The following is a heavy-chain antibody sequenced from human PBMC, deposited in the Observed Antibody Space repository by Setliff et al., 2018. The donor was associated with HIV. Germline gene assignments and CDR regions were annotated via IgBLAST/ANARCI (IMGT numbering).Heavy chain of an antibody. CDR1: GYTFTSYD. CDR3: ARGWGLWFGQLSILPLDP. V-gene: IGHV1-8*02. D-gene: IGHD3-10*01. Sequence: ASVKVSCKASGYTFTSYDINWLRQAPGQGLEWMGRLTPHSGDTISADRFQGRLVMTTNTSTTTAFMELSSLRSDDTALYFCARGWGLWFGQLSILPLDPWGQGTLVTVS. J-gene: IGHJ5*02. CDR2: LTPHSGDT.